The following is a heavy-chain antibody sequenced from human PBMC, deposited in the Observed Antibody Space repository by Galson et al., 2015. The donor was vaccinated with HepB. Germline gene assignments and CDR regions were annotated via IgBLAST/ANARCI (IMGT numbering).Heavy chain of an antibody. Sequence: SLRLSCAASGFTVSSNYMSWVRQAPGKGLEWVSVIYSGGSTYYADSVKGRFTISRDNSKNTLYLQMNSLRAEDTAVYYCARSLFHCSGGSRFPYYFDYWGQGTLVTVSS. V-gene: IGHV3-53*01. CDR3: ARSLFHCSGGSRFPYYFDY. CDR2: IYSGGST. J-gene: IGHJ4*02. D-gene: IGHD2-15*01. CDR1: GFTVSSNY.